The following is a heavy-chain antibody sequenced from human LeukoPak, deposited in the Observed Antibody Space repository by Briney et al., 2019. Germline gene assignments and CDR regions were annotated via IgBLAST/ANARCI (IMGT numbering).Heavy chain of an antibody. D-gene: IGHD3-10*01. CDR1: GFTFSGSA. J-gene: IGHJ5*02. CDR3: TRLAEGSGKFDL. V-gene: IGHV3-73*01. CDR2: IWSRPNSYAA. Sequence: GGSLKLSCAASGFTFSGSAMHWVRQASGKELEWIGRIWSRPNSYAAAYAASVKGRFIISRDDSINTAYLQMNSLKTEDTALYYCTRLAEGSGKFDLWGQGTLVTVSS.